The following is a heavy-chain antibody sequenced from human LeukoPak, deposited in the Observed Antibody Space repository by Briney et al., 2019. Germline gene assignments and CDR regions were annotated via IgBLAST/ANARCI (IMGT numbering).Heavy chain of an antibody. J-gene: IGHJ4*02. CDR2: ISSSSSYM. CDR3: ARGSYSSGCSH. Sequence: PGGSLRLSCAASGFTFSSYSMNWVRQAPGKGLEWVSSISSSSSYMSYADSGKGRFTISRDNDKNSLYLQMHSLRAEDTAVYYCARGSYSSGCSHWGQGNLVTVSS. CDR1: GFTFSSYS. V-gene: IGHV3-21*01. D-gene: IGHD6-19*01.